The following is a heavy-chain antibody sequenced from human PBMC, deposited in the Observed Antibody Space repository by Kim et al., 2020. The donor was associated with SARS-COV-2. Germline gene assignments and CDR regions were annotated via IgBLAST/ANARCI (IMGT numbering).Heavy chain of an antibody. J-gene: IGHJ4*02. CDR1: VFTFSSYA. CDR2: IRTSDGYT. CDR3: AKVGIPWYFDF. V-gene: IGHV3-23*01. Sequence: GGSLRLSCTASVFTFSSYAMTWVRQAPGKGLEWVSVIRTSDGYTSYADSVKGRFTIYRDNSENTLHLQMNSLRVEDTAVYYCAKVGIPWYFDFWGQGTLVTVS.